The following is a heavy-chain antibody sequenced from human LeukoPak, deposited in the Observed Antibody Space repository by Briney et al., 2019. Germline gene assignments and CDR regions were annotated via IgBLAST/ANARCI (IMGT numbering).Heavy chain of an antibody. V-gene: IGHV4-30-2*01. CDR2: IYHSGST. CDR1: GGSISSGGYY. J-gene: IGHJ4*02. Sequence: EASETLSLTCTVSGGSISSGGYYWSWIRQPPGKGLEWIGYIYHSGSTYYNPSLKSRVTISVDRSKNQFSLKLSSVTAADTAVYYCARIPHSFIAVAGDYFDYWGQGTLVTVSS. CDR3: ARIPHSFIAVAGDYFDY. D-gene: IGHD6-19*01.